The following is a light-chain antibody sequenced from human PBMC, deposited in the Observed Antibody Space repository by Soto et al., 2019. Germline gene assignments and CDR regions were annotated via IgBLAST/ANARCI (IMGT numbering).Light chain of an antibody. CDR3: QEYGSWT. CDR2: GTS. CDR1: QTISSNY. V-gene: IGKV3-20*01. J-gene: IGKJ1*01. Sequence: EIVLTQSPGTLSVSPGERATLSCRASQTISSNYLAWYQQKPGQAPSLLIYGTSSRATGIPDRFSGSGSGTDFPLTIRRLEPEDSAIYYCQEYGSWTFGQGTKVEIK.